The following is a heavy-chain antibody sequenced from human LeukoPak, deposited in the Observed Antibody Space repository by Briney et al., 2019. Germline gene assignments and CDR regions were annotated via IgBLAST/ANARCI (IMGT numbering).Heavy chain of an antibody. CDR1: GGSISSSSYY. Sequence: SQTLPLTCTVSGGSISSSSYYWGWIRQPPGKGLEWIGSIYYSGSTYYNPSLKSRVTISVDTSKNQFSLKLSSVTAADTAVYYCAESNGYSYGYFDYWGQGTLVTVSS. J-gene: IGHJ4*02. D-gene: IGHD5-18*01. CDR3: AESNGYSYGYFDY. V-gene: IGHV4-39*01. CDR2: IYYSGST.